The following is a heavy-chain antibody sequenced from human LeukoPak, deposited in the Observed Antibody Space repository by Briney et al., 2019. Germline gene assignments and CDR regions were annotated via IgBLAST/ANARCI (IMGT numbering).Heavy chain of an antibody. CDR1: GFTFNNYS. D-gene: IGHD3-10*01. CDR2: IRSDSSYI. CDR3: ARDGLLYFGELDF. J-gene: IGHJ4*02. Sequence: GGSLRLSCVASGFTFNNYSMNWVRQAPGKGLEWVSSIRSDSSYIYYADSVKGRFTISRDNAKSSLHLQMNSLRAEDTAVYYCARDGLLYFGELDFWGQGTLVTVSS. V-gene: IGHV3-21*01.